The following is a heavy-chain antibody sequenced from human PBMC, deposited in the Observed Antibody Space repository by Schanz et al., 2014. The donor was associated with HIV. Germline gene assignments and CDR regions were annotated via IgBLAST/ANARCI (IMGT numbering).Heavy chain of an antibody. Sequence: QLVESGGGLIQPGGSLRLSCAASGFTFYTYAMTWVRQAPGKGLEWVSTISDSGDGTYYADSMKGRVTISRDNSKNIIYLQMNSLRAEDTAIYHCGTYNYGSGHDYWGQGTLVTVSS. D-gene: IGHD3-10*01. CDR2: ISDSGDGT. V-gene: IGHV3-23*04. CDR3: GTYNYGSGHDY. CDR1: GFTFYTYA. J-gene: IGHJ4*02.